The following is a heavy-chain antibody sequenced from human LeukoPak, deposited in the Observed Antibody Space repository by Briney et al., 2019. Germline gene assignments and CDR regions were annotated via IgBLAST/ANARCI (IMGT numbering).Heavy chain of an antibody. Sequence: GGSLRLSRAASGFTFSSYSMNWVRQAPGKGLEWVSVIYSGGSTYYADSMKGRFTISRDNSKNTLYLQMNSLRAEDTAVYYCARGTTVTSVGDAFDIWGQGTMVTVSS. V-gene: IGHV3-53*01. CDR3: ARGTTVTSVGDAFDI. J-gene: IGHJ3*02. D-gene: IGHD4-17*01. CDR2: IYSGGST. CDR1: GFTFSSYS.